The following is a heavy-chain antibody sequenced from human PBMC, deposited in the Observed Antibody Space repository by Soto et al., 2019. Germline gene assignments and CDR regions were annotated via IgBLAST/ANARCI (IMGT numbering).Heavy chain of an antibody. V-gene: IGHV1-18*01. CDR3: ARGRDYGDFYFDY. D-gene: IGHD4-17*01. CDR1: GYTFTNFG. CDR2: ISPYNGNT. Sequence: QVQLVQSGAEVKKPGASVKVSCKASGYTFTNFGINWVRQAPGLGLEWVGWISPYNGNTQTVEKLQGRVTMTTDTPTSTAYMELRSLRSDDTAVYYCARGRDYGDFYFDYWGQGTLVTVSS. J-gene: IGHJ4*02.